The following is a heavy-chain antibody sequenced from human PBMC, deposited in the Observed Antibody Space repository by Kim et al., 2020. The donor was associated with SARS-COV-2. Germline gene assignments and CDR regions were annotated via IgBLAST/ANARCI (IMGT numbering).Heavy chain of an antibody. J-gene: IGHJ6*03. V-gene: IGHV7-4-1*02. CDR1: GYTFTSYA. D-gene: IGHD5-12*01. Sequence: ASVKVSCKASGYTFTSYAMNWVRQAPGQGLEWMGWINTNTGNPTYAQGFTGRFVFSLDTSVSTAYLQISSLKAEDTAVYYCARESMVATTRYYYYYMDVWGKGTTVTVSS. CDR2: INTNTGNP. CDR3: ARESMVATTRYYYYYMDV.